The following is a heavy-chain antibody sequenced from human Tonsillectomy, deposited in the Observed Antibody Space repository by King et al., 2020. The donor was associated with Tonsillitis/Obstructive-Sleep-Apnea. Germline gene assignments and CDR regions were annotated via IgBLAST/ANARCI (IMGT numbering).Heavy chain of an antibody. CDR1: GYTFTGDY. CDR2: INPNSGGT. Sequence: VQLVESGAEVKKPGASVKVSCKASGYTFTGDYMHWVRQAPGQGLEWMGWINPNSGGTNSAQKFQGRVTMTRDTSISTAYMEVSRLRSDDTAVYYCARGIGTGAYWYFYLWGRGTLVTVSS. CDR3: ARGIGTGAYWYFYL. J-gene: IGHJ2*01. D-gene: IGHD6-13*01. V-gene: IGHV1-2*02.